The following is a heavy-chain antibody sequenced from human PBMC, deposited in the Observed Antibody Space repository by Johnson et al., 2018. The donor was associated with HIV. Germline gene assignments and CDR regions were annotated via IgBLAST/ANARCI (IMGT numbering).Heavy chain of an antibody. Sequence: VQLVESGGGLVQPRGSPRLSCAASGFTVTTKYMSWVRQAPGKGLEWVSVIYSGGSTYYADSVKGRFTISSDNSRNTVYLQMNSLRVEDTAVYYCAKGCRWLLERTYAFDIWGQGTMVTVSS. CDR2: IYSGGST. J-gene: IGHJ3*02. D-gene: IGHD3-22*01. CDR1: GFTVTTKY. CDR3: AKGCRWLLERTYAFDI. V-gene: IGHV3-66*01.